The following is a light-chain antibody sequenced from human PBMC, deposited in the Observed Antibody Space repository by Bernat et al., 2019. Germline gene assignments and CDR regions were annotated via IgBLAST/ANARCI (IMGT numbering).Light chain of an antibody. V-gene: IGKV1-39*01. Sequence: DIQMTQSPSSLSASVGDRVTITCRSSHNIDNYLNWYQQKQGKAPKLLIYAASSLQSVVPSRFSGSGSGTDFILTISSLQPEDFATYHCQQSYTSPPTFGQGTKVEVK. CDR1: HNIDNY. CDR3: QQSYTSPPT. CDR2: AAS. J-gene: IGKJ1*01.